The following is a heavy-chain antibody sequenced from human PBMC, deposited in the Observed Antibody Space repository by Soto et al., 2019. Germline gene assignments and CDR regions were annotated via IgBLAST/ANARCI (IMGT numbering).Heavy chain of an antibody. Sequence: GASVKVSGKASGGTFSSYTISWVRQAPGQGLEWMGRIIPILGIANYAQKFQGRVTITADKSTSTAYMELSSLRSEDTAVYYCASGYETQLFDYWGQGTLVTVSS. CDR3: ASGYETQLFDY. V-gene: IGHV1-69*02. CDR1: GGTFSSYT. CDR2: IIPILGIA. D-gene: IGHD5-12*01. J-gene: IGHJ4*02.